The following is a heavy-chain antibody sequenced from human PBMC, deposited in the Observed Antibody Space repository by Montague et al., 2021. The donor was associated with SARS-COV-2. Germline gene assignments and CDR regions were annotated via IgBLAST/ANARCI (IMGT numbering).Heavy chain of an antibody. CDR2: IYYSGST. V-gene: IGHV4-39*01. Sequence: SETLSLTCTVSGGSISSSSYYWGWIRQPPGKGLEWIGSIYYSGSTYYNPSLKSRVTISVDTSKNQFSLKLSSVTAADTAVYYCGRQGSSSSGYGGYDYGMDVWGQGTTVTVSS. CDR1: GGSISSSSYY. D-gene: IGHD6-13*01. CDR3: GRQGSSSSGYGGYDYGMDV. J-gene: IGHJ6*02.